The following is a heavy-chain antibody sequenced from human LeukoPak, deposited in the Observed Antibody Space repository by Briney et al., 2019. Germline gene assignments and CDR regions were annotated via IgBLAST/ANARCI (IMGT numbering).Heavy chain of an antibody. V-gene: IGHV3-11*05. D-gene: IGHD3-10*01. Sequence: GGSLRPSCAASGFTFSDYYMSWIRQAPGKGLEWVSYISSSSSYTNYADSVKGRFTISRDNAKNSLYLQMNSLRAEDTAVYYCAREPLITMVRGVIITDGMDVWGQGTTVTVSS. CDR3: AREPLITMVRGVIITDGMDV. CDR2: ISSSSSYT. J-gene: IGHJ6*02. CDR1: GFTFSDYY.